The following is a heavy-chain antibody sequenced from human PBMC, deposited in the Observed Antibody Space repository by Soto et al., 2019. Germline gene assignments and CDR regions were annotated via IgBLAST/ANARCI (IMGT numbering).Heavy chain of an antibody. CDR1: GFTFSNYW. CDR3: ARDNWNSY. V-gene: IGHV3-74*01. J-gene: IGHJ4*02. D-gene: IGHD1-7*01. CDR2: ISTDESST. Sequence: EVQLVESGGGLVQPGGSLRLSCVASGFTFSNYWMHWVRQAPGKGLVWVSRISTDESSTNYADFVTGRFTISRDNAMNTLYLQMNSLRADDTAVYYCARDNWNSYWGQGTLVTVSS.